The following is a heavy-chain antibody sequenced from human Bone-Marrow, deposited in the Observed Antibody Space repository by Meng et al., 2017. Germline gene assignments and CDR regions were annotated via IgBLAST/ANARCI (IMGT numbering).Heavy chain of an antibody. V-gene: IGHV4-61*01. Sequence: ESCPALVMPSATLPLTCTVSCGSVSSGSYYSSWIRQPPGKGLEWIGYIYYIGSTNYNPSIKSRVTISVDTSKNQFSLKLSSVTAADTAVYYCAREVSPYYYGSGSENWFDPWGQGTLVTVSS. J-gene: IGHJ5*02. CDR1: CGSVSSGSYY. CDR3: AREVSPYYYGSGSENWFDP. CDR2: IYYIGST. D-gene: IGHD3-10*01.